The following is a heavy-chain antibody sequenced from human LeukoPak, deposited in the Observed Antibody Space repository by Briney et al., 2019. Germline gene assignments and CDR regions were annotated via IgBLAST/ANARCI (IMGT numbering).Heavy chain of an antibody. J-gene: IGHJ4*02. V-gene: IGHV1-46*01. D-gene: IGHD4-17*01. CDR2: INPSGGST. Sequence: ASVKVSCKASGYAFTSYYMHWVRQAPGQGLEWMGIINPSGGSTSYAQKFQGRVTMTRDTSTSTVYMELSSLRSEDTAVYYCARASGTTAYFDYWGQGTLVTVSS. CDR1: GYAFTSYY. CDR3: ARASGTTAYFDY.